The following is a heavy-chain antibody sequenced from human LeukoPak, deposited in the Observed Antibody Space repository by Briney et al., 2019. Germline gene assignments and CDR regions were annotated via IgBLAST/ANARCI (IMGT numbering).Heavy chain of an antibody. CDR1: GFTFSSYA. Sequence: PGGSLRLTCAASGFTFSSYAMHWVRQAPGKGLEWVAVISYDGSNKYYADSVKGRFTISRDNSKNTLYLQMNSLRAEDTAVYYCARARGSTPFDYWGQGTLVTVSS. CDR3: ARARGSTPFDY. V-gene: IGHV3-30-3*01. D-gene: IGHD3-10*01. CDR2: ISYDGSNK. J-gene: IGHJ4*02.